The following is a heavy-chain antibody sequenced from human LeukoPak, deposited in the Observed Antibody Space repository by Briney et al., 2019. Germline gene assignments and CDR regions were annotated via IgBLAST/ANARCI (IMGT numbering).Heavy chain of an antibody. V-gene: IGHV1-2*06. CDR3: ARDQARTTTWYLYMNF. J-gene: IGHJ4*02. CDR1: GYTFTGYY. D-gene: IGHD3/OR15-3a*01. CDR2: IDPDSGVT. Sequence: ASVKVSCKASGYTFTGYYIHWVRQAPGQGLEWMGQIDPDSGVTNSAQKFQARVTMTRDTSITTAYMELSGLRSDDTAVYYCARDQARTTTWYLYMNFWGQGTLVTVSS.